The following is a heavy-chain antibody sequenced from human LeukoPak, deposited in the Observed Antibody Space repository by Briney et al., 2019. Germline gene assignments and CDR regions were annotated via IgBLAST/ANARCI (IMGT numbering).Heavy chain of an antibody. CDR2: INPSGGST. V-gene: IGHV1-46*01. Sequence: GASVKVSCKASGYTFTSHFLHWVRQAPGQGLEWMGVINPSGGSTRYTQKFQGRVTMTRDTSTSTVYMELSSLRSEDTAAYYCARDGVVSCRGRSCFGAGLAFDIWGQGTMVTVSS. CDR1: GYTFTSHF. D-gene: IGHD2-15*01. J-gene: IGHJ3*02. CDR3: ARDGVVSCRGRSCFGAGLAFDI.